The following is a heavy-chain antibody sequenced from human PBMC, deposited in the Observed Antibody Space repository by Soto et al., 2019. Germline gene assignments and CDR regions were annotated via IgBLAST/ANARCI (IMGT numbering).Heavy chain of an antibody. J-gene: IGHJ6*02. CDR2: ISYEGSNK. CDR3: AKGRSYYYYYGVDV. CDR1: GFTSSSYA. V-gene: IGHV3-30-3*01. Sequence: GGSLRLSCAASGFTSSSYAMHWVRQARGKGLEWVAVISYEGSNKYYADSVKGRFTISRDNSKSTLYLQMNSLRAEDTALYYCAKGRSYYYYYGVDVWGQGTTVTVSS.